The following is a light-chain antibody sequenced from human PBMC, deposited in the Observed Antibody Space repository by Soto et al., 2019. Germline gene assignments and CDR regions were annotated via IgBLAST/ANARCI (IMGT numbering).Light chain of an antibody. CDR1: QSVSSNY. J-gene: IGKJ1*01. Sequence: EIVLTQSPGTLSLSPGERATLSCRASQSVSSNYLAWYQQKPDQTPRVLIYGASSRVTGIPDRFSGSGSGTDFTLTISRLEPEDFAVYYCQQYGSSQWTFGQGTKVEIK. CDR3: QQYGSSQWT. V-gene: IGKV3-20*01. CDR2: GAS.